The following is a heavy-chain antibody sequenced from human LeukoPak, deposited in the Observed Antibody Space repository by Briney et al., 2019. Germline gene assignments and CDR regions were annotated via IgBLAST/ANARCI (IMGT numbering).Heavy chain of an antibody. CDR2: INPNSGGT. J-gene: IGHJ4*02. CDR1: GYTFTGYY. D-gene: IGHD6-19*01. CDR3: ARDRGYSSGWYRY. Sequence: ASVKVSCKASGYTFTGYYMHWVRQAPGQGLEWMGRINPNSGGTNYAQKFQGRVTMTRDTSISTAYMELSSLRSEDTAVYYCARDRGYSSGWYRYWGQGTLVTVSS. V-gene: IGHV1-2*06.